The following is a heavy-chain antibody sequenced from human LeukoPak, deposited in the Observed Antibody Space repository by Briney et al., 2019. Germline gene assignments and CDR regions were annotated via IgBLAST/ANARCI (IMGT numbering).Heavy chain of an antibody. CDR1: GGSISSSSYY. CDR3: ARGPKYYDLLTYYYYYGMDV. CDR2: IYYSGST. Sequence: PSETLSLTCTVSGGSISSSSYYWGWIRQPPGKGLEWIGSIYYSGSTYYNPSLKSRVTISVDTSKNQFSLKLSSVTAADTAVYYCARGPKYYDLLTYYYYYGMDVWGQGTTVTVSS. V-gene: IGHV4-39*01. J-gene: IGHJ6*02. D-gene: IGHD3-9*01.